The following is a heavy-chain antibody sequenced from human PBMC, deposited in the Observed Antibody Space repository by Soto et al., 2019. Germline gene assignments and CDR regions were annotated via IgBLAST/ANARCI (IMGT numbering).Heavy chain of an antibody. V-gene: IGHV3-33*01. CDR2: IWSDGSNK. Sequence: QVQLVESGGGVVQPGRSLSLSCAASGFTFSNYAIHWVRQAPGKGLEWVSVIWSDGSNKYYTDSVKGRFTISRDNSKNTVHLQMNSLRAEDTSVYYCARDQTGSYRYNCFDPWGQGTLVTVSS. CDR1: GFTFSNYA. J-gene: IGHJ5*02. CDR3: ARDQTGSYRYNCFDP. D-gene: IGHD1-26*01.